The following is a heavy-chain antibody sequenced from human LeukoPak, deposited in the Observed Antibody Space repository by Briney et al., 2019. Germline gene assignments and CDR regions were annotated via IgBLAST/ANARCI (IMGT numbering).Heavy chain of an antibody. CDR1: GGTVSSYA. V-gene: IGHV1-69*05. J-gene: IGHJ6*03. Sequence: SVKVSCKASGGTVSSYAISWVRQAPGQGLEWRGGIIPIFGTANYAQKFQGRVTITTDESTSTAYMELSSLRSEDTAVYYCARGYCSSTSCYLNYYYYMDVWGKGTTVTVSS. CDR2: IIPIFGTA. CDR3: ARGYCSSTSCYLNYYYYMDV. D-gene: IGHD2-2*01.